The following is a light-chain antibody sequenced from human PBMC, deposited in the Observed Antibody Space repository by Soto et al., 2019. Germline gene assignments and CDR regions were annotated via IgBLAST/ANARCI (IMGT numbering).Light chain of an antibody. Sequence: DTQLTQSPSSLSASVGDRVTITCQASQHISDYLNWYQQKPGKAPKLLIYDASKLETVVPSRFSGSGSGTDFTFTISSLQPEDSATYYCHQYFNPRTFGGGTKVDI. CDR2: DAS. CDR3: HQYFNPRT. V-gene: IGKV1-33*01. J-gene: IGKJ4*01. CDR1: QHISDY.